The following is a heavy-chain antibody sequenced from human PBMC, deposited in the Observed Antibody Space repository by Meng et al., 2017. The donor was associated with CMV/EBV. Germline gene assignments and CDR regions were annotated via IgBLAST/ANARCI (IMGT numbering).Heavy chain of an antibody. CDR2: IIPIFGTA. D-gene: IGHD5-12*01. V-gene: IGHV1-69*06. CDR3: ARGRAEYSGYDEFDY. Sequence: SGGTFSSYAISWVRQAPGQGLEWMGGIIPIFGTANYAQKFQGRVTITADKSTSTAYMELSSLRSEDTAVYYCARGRAEYSGYDEFDYWGQGTLVTAS. CDR1: GGTFSSYA. J-gene: IGHJ4*02.